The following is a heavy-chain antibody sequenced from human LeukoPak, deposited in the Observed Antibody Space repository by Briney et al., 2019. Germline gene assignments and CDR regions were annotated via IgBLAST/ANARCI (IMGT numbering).Heavy chain of an antibody. V-gene: IGHV3-23*01. D-gene: IGHD7-27*01. CDR3: AKTGEWHDAFDI. CDR1: GFTFSSYA. CDR2: ISGSGGST. J-gene: IGHJ3*02. Sequence: PGGSLRLSCAASGFTFSSYAMSWVRQAPGKGLEWVSAISGSGGSTYYADSAKGRFTISRDNSKNTLYLQMNSLRAEDTAVYYCAKTGEWHDAFDIWGQGIMVTVSS.